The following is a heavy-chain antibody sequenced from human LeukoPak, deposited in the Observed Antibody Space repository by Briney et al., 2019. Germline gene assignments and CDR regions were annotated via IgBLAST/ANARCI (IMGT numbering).Heavy chain of an antibody. D-gene: IGHD2-2*01. V-gene: IGHV4-39*01. CDR2: IYYSGST. CDR3: ARQVRSTAPFDP. Sequence: PSETLSLTCTVSGGSISSSSYYWGWIRQPPGKGLEWIGSIYYSGSTYYNPSLKSRVTISVDTSKNQFSLKLSSVTAADTAVYYCARQVRSTAPFDPWGQGTLVTVSS. CDR1: GGSISSSSYY. J-gene: IGHJ5*02.